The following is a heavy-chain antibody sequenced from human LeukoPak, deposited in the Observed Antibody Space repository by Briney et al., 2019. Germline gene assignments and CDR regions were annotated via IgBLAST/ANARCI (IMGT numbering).Heavy chain of an antibody. D-gene: IGHD6-19*01. J-gene: IGHJ4*02. V-gene: IGHV3-30*03. Sequence: GGSLRLSCAASGFTFSSYGMHWVRQAPGKGLEWVAVISYDGSNKYYADSVKGRFTISRDNSKNTLYLQMNSLRAEDTAVYYCARDLGSGWYEGIDYWGQGTLVTVSS. CDR2: ISYDGSNK. CDR1: GFTFSSYG. CDR3: ARDLGSGWYEGIDY.